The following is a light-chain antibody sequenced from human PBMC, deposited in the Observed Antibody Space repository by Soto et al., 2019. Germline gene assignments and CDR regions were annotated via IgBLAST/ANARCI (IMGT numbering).Light chain of an antibody. CDR1: NSDIGGYNS. CDR3: TSYTSVTIVI. J-gene: IGLJ2*01. V-gene: IGLV2-14*01. Sequence: QSVLTQPASVSGSPGQSITISCTGSNSDIGGYNSVSWYQQHPGKAPKLLIFGVTSRPSGVSGRFSGSKSGNTASLTISALQAEDEADYYCTSYTSVTIVIFGGGTQLTVL. CDR2: GVT.